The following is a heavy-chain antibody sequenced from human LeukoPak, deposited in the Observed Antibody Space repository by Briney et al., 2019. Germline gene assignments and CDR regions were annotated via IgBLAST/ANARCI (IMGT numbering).Heavy chain of an antibody. V-gene: IGHV4-39*07. J-gene: IGHJ2*01. CDR2: MYCGST. Sequence: SETLSLTCTISGGSISSSDYYWGWIRQPPGKGLEWIGSMYCGSTNYNPSLKSRVTVSVDTSKNQFSLKLASVTAADTAVYYFARVYYSSSYDYWYFDLWGRGTLVTVSS. CDR1: GGSISSSDYY. CDR3: ARVYYSSSYDYWYFDL. D-gene: IGHD6-13*01.